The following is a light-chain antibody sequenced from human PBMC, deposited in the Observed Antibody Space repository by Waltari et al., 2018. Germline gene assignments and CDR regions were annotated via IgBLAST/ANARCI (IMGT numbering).Light chain of an antibody. J-gene: IGKJ2*01. CDR1: QGIGTK. CDR3: QQYNNWPTYA. V-gene: IGKV3-15*01. CDR2: AAS. Sequence: ETVMTQSPVTLSVSPGERATLSCRASQGIGTKLAWYQQKPGQAPRLLIFAASTRASGVPARFSGSGSGTEFTLTISSLQAEDFAVYYCQQYNNWPTYAFGQGTKLEI.